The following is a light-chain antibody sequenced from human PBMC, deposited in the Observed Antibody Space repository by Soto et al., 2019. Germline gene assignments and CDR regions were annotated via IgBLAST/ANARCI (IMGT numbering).Light chain of an antibody. J-gene: IGLJ1*01. Sequence: QSVLTQPASVSGSPGQSITISCTGTSSDVGGYNYVSWYQQHPGKAPKLLIYEVSNRPSGVSNRFSGSKSGNTASLTISGLQAEDEADYYCSSYTSGSPSYGFGTGTKLTVL. CDR3: SSYTSGSPSYG. CDR2: EVS. V-gene: IGLV2-14*01. CDR1: SSDVGGYNY.